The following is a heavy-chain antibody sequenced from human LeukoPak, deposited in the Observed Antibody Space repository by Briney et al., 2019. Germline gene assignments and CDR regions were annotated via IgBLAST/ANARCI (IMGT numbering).Heavy chain of an antibody. CDR1: GFTFSSYA. V-gene: IGHV3-15*01. D-gene: IGHD2-21*01. CDR3: TPRYWGEGSFYFRIDY. Sequence: PGGSLRLSCAASGFTFSSYAMSWVRQAPGKGLEWLGRIKSRSDGGTTDYAAPVKGRIIISRDDSKNMLYLQINSLKTEDTAVYFCTPRYWGEGSFYFRIDYWGQGTLVTVSS. J-gene: IGHJ4*02. CDR2: IKSRSDGGTT.